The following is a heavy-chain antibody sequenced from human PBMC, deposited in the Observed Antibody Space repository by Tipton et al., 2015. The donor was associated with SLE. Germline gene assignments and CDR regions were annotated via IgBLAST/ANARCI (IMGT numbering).Heavy chain of an antibody. Sequence: TLSLTCAVYGGSFSGYYWSWIRQPPGKGLEGIGEINHSGSTNYNPSLKSRVTISVDTSKNQFSLKLSSVTAADTAVYYCAREGVIVVVVAATQGAFDIWGQGTMVTVPS. V-gene: IGHV4-34*01. J-gene: IGHJ3*02. CDR3: AREGVIVVVVAATQGAFDI. CDR2: INHSGST. CDR1: GGSFSGYY. D-gene: IGHD2-15*01.